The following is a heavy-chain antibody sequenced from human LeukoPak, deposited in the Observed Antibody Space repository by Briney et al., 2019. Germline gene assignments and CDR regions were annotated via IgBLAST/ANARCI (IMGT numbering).Heavy chain of an antibody. D-gene: IGHD3-10*01. CDR2: ISGSGGST. Sequence: GGSLRLSCAASGFSFSSYAMNWVRQAPGKGLEWVSYISGSGGSTYYADSVKGRFTISRDNSKNTLYLQMNSLRAEDTAVYYCAREKDYYGSGSFDYYYYYMDVWGKGTTVTVSS. V-gene: IGHV3-23*01. J-gene: IGHJ6*03. CDR1: GFSFSSYA. CDR3: AREKDYYGSGSFDYYYYYMDV.